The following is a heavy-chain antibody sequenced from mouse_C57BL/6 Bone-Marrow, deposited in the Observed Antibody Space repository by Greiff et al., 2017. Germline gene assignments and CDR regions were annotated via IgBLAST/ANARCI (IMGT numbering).Heavy chain of an antibody. Sequence: QVQLKESGAELVRPGTSVKVSCKASGYAFTNYLIEWVKQRPGQGLEWIGVINPGSGGTNYNEKFKGKATLTADKSSSTAYMQLSSLTSEDSAVYFCAWSYYSNRYYYAMDYWGQGTSVTVSS. CDR2: INPGSGGT. CDR1: GYAFTNYL. CDR3: AWSYYSNRYYYAMDY. J-gene: IGHJ4*01. D-gene: IGHD2-5*01. V-gene: IGHV1-54*01.